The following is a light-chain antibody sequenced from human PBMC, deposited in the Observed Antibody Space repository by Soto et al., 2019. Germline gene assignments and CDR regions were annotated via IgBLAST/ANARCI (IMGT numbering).Light chain of an antibody. CDR3: QQRST. J-gene: IGKJ4*01. V-gene: IGKV3-11*01. Sequence: EIVLTQSPATLSLSPGERATLSCRASQSVSSYLAWYQQKPGQAPRLLIYDASNRATGIPARFSGSGSGTEFTLTISSLEPEPFAVYYWQQRSTFGGGTKVEIK. CDR2: DAS. CDR1: QSVSSY.